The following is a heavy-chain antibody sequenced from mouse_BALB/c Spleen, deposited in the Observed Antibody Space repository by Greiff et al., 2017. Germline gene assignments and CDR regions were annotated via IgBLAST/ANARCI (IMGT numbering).Heavy chain of an antibody. V-gene: IGHV5-6-4*01. CDR3: TREGGYYFDY. CDR2: ISSGGSYT. J-gene: IGHJ2*01. Sequence: DVMLVESGGGLVKPGGSLKLSCAASGFTFSSYTMSWVRQTPEKRLEWVATISSGGSYTYYPDSVKGRFTISRDNAKNTLYLQMSSLKSEDTAMYYCTREGGYYFDYWGQGTTLTVSS. CDR1: GFTFSSYT.